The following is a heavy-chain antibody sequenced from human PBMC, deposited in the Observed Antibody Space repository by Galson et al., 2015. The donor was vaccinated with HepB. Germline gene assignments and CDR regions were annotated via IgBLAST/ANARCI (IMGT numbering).Heavy chain of an antibody. CDR2: ISAYNGNT. V-gene: IGHV1-18*01. J-gene: IGHJ3*02. CDR1: GYTFTSYG. CDR3: ARDHYRSGSYSVEALDI. Sequence: SVKVSCKASGYTFTSYGISWVRQAPGQGLEWMGWISAYNGNTNYAQKLQGRVTMTTDTSTSTAYMEMRSLRSDDTAVYYCARDHYRSGSYSVEALDIWGQGTMVTVSS. D-gene: IGHD1-26*01.